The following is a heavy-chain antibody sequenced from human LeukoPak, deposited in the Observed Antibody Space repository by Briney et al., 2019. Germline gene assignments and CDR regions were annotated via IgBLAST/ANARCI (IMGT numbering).Heavy chain of an antibody. Sequence: ASVKVSCKASGYTFTGYYMHWVRQAPGQGLEWMGWINPNSGGTNYAQKFQGRVTMTRDTSISTAYMELSRLGSDDTAVYYCARDPPYSSSWYEGWFDPWGQGTLVTVSS. V-gene: IGHV1-2*02. D-gene: IGHD6-13*01. J-gene: IGHJ5*02. CDR1: GYTFTGYY. CDR3: ARDPPYSSSWYEGWFDP. CDR2: INPNSGGT.